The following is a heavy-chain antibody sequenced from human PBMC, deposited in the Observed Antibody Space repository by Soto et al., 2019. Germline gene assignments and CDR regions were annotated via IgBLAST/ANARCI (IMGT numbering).Heavy chain of an antibody. J-gene: IGHJ4*02. CDR3: ARNGGRNAGGIDY. CDR2: LIPIFGTA. D-gene: IGHD1-26*01. V-gene: IGHV1-69*01. Sequence: QVQLVQSGAEVKKHGSSVKVSCKASGGTFSSYSINWVRQAPGQGLEWMGELIPIFGTANYAQKFQGRVTITADESTSTAYMERSSLRSDDTAAPYCARNGGRNAGGIDYWGQGTLATVSS. CDR1: GGTFSSYS.